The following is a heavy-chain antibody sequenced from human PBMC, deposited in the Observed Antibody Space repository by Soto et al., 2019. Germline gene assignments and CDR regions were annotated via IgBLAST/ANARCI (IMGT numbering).Heavy chain of an antibody. J-gene: IGHJ1*01. Sequence: QVQLVQSGAEVKKPGSSVKVSCKASGGTFSSYAISWVRQAPGQGLEWMGGIIPIFGTANYAQKFQGRVTITADESTSTAYMELSSVRSEDTAVYYCARQFHCSGGSCYFFGYFQHWGQGTLVTVSS. CDR2: IIPIFGTA. CDR3: ARQFHCSGGSCYFFGYFQH. D-gene: IGHD2-15*01. V-gene: IGHV1-69*01. CDR1: GGTFSSYA.